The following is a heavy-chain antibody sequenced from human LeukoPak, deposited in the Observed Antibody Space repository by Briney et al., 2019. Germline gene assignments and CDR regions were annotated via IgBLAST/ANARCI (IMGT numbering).Heavy chain of an antibody. CDR1: GFTFNSYS. D-gene: IGHD3-16*01. CDR2: ISSSSSTI. Sequence: PGGSLRLSCAASGFTFNSYSMNWVRQAPGKGLEWVSYISSSSSTIYYADSVKRLFTISRENAKNSLYLHMNSKRAEDTGVYYCADLGMIVGVWGKGTTVTISS. CDR3: ADLGMIVGV. V-gene: IGHV3-48*01. J-gene: IGHJ6*04.